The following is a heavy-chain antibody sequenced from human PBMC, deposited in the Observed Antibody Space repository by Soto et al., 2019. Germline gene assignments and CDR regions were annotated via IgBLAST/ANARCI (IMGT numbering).Heavy chain of an antibody. V-gene: IGHV3-30*03. CDR2: ISYDGSEK. D-gene: IGHD6-13*01. CDR3: ARTGSSLPDRYYYYYGMDV. J-gene: IGHJ6*02. CDR1: GFTFSSYG. Sequence: HPGGSLRLSCAASGFTFSSYGMHWVRQAPGKGLEWVAVISYDGSEKYHADSVKGRFTISRDNSKNTLYLQMNSLRAEDTAVYYCARTGSSLPDRYYYYYGMDVWGQGTTVTVSS.